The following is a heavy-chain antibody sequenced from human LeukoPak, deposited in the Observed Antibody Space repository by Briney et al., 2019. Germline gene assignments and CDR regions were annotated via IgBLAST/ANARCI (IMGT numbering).Heavy chain of an antibody. Sequence: PGGSLRLSCEASGFTFSAYAMTWVRQAPGKGLEWVSSIGSDNKPHYSESVKGRFAISRDNSKSMLFLQLNSLRAEDTAVYYCARDHSSGWYSDYFDYWGQGTLVTVSS. J-gene: IGHJ4*02. CDR1: GFTFSAYA. CDR3: ARDHSSGWYSDYFDY. D-gene: IGHD6-19*01. V-gene: IGHV3-23*01. CDR2: IGSDNKP.